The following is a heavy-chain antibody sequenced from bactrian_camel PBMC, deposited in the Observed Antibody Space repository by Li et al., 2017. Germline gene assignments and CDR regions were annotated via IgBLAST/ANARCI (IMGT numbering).Heavy chain of an antibody. CDR1: GYTYSTNC. CDR2: MSTSGGGT. J-gene: IGHJ4*01. CDR3: TAESLCAWLGTTADYF. Sequence: HVQLVESGGGSVQAGGSLRLSCAASGYTYSTNCMGWFRQAPGKEREGVAGMSTSGGGTYYGDSVKGRFTISKGTSKNTLYLEMNSLKPEDTAMYYCTAESLCAWLGTTADYFWGQGTQVTVS. D-gene: IGHD5*01. V-gene: IGHV3S54*01.